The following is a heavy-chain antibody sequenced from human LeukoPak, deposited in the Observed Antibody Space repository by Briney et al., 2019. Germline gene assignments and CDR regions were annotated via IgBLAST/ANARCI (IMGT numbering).Heavy chain of an antibody. V-gene: IGHV4-59*01. CDR3: ARGYGRDVFDI. J-gene: IGHJ3*02. CDR1: GDSISSYY. Sequence: SETLSLTCTVSGDSISSYYWDWIRQPPGKGLEWIGYIYNSGTINYNPSFKSRVTISVDTSKNQFSLRLSSVTAADTAVYYRARGYGRDVFDIWGQGTLVTVSA. D-gene: IGHD1-26*01. CDR2: IYNSGTI.